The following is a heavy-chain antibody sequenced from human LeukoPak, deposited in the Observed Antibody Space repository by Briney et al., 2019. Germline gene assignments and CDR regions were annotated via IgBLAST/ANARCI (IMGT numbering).Heavy chain of an antibody. D-gene: IGHD4-11*01. CDR3: AKVAAALGTTLDADAFDI. J-gene: IGHJ3*02. CDR1: GFTFSTYG. Sequence: PGRSLRLACAASGFTFSTYGMHWVRQAPGKGLEWVAVISYDGSNKYYADSVKGRFTISRDNSKNTLYLQMNSLRAEDTAVYYCAKVAAALGTTLDADAFDIWGQGTMVTVSS. V-gene: IGHV3-30*18. CDR2: ISYDGSNK.